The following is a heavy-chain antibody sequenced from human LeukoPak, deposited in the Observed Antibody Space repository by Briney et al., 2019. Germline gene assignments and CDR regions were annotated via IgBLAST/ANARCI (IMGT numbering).Heavy chain of an antibody. D-gene: IGHD3-10*01. Sequence: GGTLRLSCAASGFTFSSYWMHWVRQAPGKGLVWVSRIFSDGSSTSYADSVKGRFTISRDNAKNTLYLQMNSLRAEDTAVYYCAREEFLAGYNWFDPWGQGTLVTVSS. CDR2: IFSDGSST. V-gene: IGHV3-74*01. CDR3: AREEFLAGYNWFDP. CDR1: GFTFSSYW. J-gene: IGHJ5*02.